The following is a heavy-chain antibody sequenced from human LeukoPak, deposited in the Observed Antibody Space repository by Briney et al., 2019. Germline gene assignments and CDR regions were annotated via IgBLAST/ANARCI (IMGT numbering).Heavy chain of an antibody. D-gene: IGHD3-16*01. CDR1: GLSFNSFA. CDR3: ARASWVSSADAVW. J-gene: IGHJ4*02. V-gene: IGHV3-23*01. Sequence: GGSLTLSCAASGLSFNSFAMSWVRQAPARGLEWLSSMKGTGETFYADSVRGRFTLSRDDSRNTVYLQLNNLRVEDTAVYYCARASWVSSADAVWWGQGTVVTVSS. CDR2: MKGTGET.